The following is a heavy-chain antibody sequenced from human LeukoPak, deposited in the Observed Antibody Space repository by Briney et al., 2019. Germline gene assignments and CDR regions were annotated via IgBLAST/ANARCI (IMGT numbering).Heavy chain of an antibody. J-gene: IGHJ4*02. CDR2: ISGSGGSA. CDR1: GFTFSSYA. CDR3: AKGITAESLFDY. D-gene: IGHD6-25*01. Sequence: GGSLRLSCAASGFTFSSYAMSWVRQASEKGLEWVSVISGSGGSAYYADSVKGRLTISRDNSKNTLYLQMNSLRAEDTAEYYCAKGITAESLFDYWGQGTLVIVSS. V-gene: IGHV3-23*01.